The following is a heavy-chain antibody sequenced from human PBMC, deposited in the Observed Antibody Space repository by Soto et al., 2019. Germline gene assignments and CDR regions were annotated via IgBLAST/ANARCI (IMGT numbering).Heavy chain of an antibody. Sequence: GESLKISCAASGFTFSSYGMHWVRQAPGKGLEWVAVISYDGSNKYYADSVKGRFTISRDNSKNTLYLQMNSLRAGDTAVYYCAKGEYYDSSGFLADYWGQGTLVTVSS. CDR2: ISYDGSNK. CDR3: AKGEYYDSSGFLADY. CDR1: GFTFSSYG. J-gene: IGHJ4*02. D-gene: IGHD3-22*01. V-gene: IGHV3-30*18.